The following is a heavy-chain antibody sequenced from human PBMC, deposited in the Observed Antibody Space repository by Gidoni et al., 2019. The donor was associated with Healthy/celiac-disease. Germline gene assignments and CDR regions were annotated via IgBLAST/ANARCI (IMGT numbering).Heavy chain of an antibody. CDR2: IIHIFGTA. D-gene: IGHD5-18*01. CDR1: VGTFRSYA. V-gene: IGHV1-69*01. J-gene: IGHJ6*02. Sequence: QVQLVQSGAEVKKPGSSVTVSCKASVGTFRSYAISCVRQAPGKGLEGMGGIIHIFGTANYAQKFQGRVTITADESTSTAYMERSSLRSEDTAVYYCARRSDTAMAYTPYYYYGMDVWGQGTTVTVSS. CDR3: ARRSDTAMAYTPYYYYGMDV.